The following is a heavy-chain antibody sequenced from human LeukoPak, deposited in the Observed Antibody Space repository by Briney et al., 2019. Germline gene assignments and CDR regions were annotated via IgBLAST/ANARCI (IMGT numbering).Heavy chain of an antibody. V-gene: IGHV1-8*03. CDR2: MNPNSGNT. J-gene: IGHJ3*02. CDR3: ARYWDGYGHDAFDI. D-gene: IGHD5-24*01. CDR1: GYTFTSYD. Sequence: ASVKVSCKASGYTFTSYDINWVRQATGQGLEWMGWMNPNSGNTGYAQKFQGRVTVTRNTSISTAYMELSSPRSEDTAVYYCARYWDGYGHDAFDIWGQGTMVTVSS.